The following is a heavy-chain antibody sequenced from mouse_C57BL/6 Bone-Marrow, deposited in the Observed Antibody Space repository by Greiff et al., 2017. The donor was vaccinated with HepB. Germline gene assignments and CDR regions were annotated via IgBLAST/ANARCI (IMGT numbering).Heavy chain of an antibody. CDR1: GYTFTSYW. V-gene: IGHV1-69*01. Sequence: QVQLQQPGAELVMPGASVKLSCKASGYTFTSYWMHWVKQRPGQGLEWIGEIDPSDSYTNYNQKFKGKSTLTVDKSSSTAYMQLSSLTSEDSAVYDCAREGGYYSNCDAMDYWGRGTSVTVSA. D-gene: IGHD2-5*01. CDR3: AREGGYYSNCDAMDY. J-gene: IGHJ4*01. CDR2: IDPSDSYT.